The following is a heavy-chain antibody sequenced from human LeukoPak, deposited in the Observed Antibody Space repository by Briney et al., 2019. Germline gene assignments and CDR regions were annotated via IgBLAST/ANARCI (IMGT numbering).Heavy chain of an antibody. CDR1: GYTFTSYA. J-gene: IGHJ4*02. CDR3: ARSYYYDSSGSPREIDY. CDR2: INAGNGNT. Sequence: ASVTVSCKASGYTFTSYAMHWVRQAPGQRLEWMGWINAGNGNTKYSQKFQGRVTITRDTSASTVYMELSSLRSEDTAVYYCARSYYYDSSGSPREIDYWGQGTLVTVSS. D-gene: IGHD3-22*01. V-gene: IGHV1-3*01.